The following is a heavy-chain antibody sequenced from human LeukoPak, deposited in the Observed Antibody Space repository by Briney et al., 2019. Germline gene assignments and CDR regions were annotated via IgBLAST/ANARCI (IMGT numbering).Heavy chain of an antibody. CDR3: ARAGYSSGWYPSPYDY. D-gene: IGHD6-19*01. Sequence: ASVKVSCKASGYTFTSYGISWVRQAPGQGLEWMGWISAYNGNTNYAQKLLGRVTMTTDTSTSTAYMELRSLRSDDTAVYYCARAGYSSGWYPSPYDYWGQGTLVTVSS. CDR2: ISAYNGNT. V-gene: IGHV1-18*01. J-gene: IGHJ4*02. CDR1: GYTFTSYG.